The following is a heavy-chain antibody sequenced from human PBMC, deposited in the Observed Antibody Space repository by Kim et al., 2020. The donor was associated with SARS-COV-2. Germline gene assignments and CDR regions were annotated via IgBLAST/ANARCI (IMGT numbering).Heavy chain of an antibody. V-gene: IGHV4-59*01. CDR2: SGST. J-gene: IGHJ4*02. CDR3: VRDSPPDY. Sequence: SGSTNYNPSLKSRVTISVDTSKNQFSLKLSSVTAADTAVYYCVRDSPPDYWGQGTLVTVSS.